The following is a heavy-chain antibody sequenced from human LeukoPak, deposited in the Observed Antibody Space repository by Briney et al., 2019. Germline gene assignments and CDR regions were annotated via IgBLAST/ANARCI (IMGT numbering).Heavy chain of an antibody. Sequence: GRSLRLSCAASGCTFDDYAMHWVRQAPGKGLEWVSGISWNSGSIGYADSVKGRFTISRDNAKNSLYLQMNSLRAEDMALYYCAKAGRRYCSDGSCYWFDYWGQGTLVTVSS. CDR1: GCTFDDYA. V-gene: IGHV3-9*03. CDR3: AKAGRRYCSDGSCYWFDY. CDR2: ISWNSGSI. J-gene: IGHJ4*02. D-gene: IGHD2-15*01.